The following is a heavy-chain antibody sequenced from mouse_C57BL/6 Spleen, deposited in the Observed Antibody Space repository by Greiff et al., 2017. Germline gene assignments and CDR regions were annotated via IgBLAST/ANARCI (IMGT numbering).Heavy chain of an antibody. Sequence: VQLQQSGAELVRPGTSVTVSCKASGYAFTNYLIEWVKQRPGQGLEWIGVINPGSGGTNYNEKFKGKATLTVDKSSSTAYMQLSSLTSEDSAVYFCARYWLRSFAYWGQGTLVTVSA. D-gene: IGHD1-1*01. CDR2: INPGSGGT. J-gene: IGHJ3*01. CDR1: GYAFTNYL. CDR3: ARYWLRSFAY. V-gene: IGHV1-54*01.